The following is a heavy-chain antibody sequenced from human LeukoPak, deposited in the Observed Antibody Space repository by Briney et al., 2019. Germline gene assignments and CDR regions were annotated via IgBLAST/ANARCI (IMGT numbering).Heavy chain of an antibody. CDR3: AKDRGGSSQLGDAFDV. CDR2: ISYTSETK. D-gene: IGHD2-15*01. J-gene: IGHJ3*01. CDR1: GLPFDEYA. V-gene: IGHV3-9*01. Sequence: GGSLRLSCAASGLPFDEYAMHWIRQAPGKGLEWVSGISYTSETKGYVDSVKGRFTISRDNSKNSLYLQMNSLRAEDTALYYCAKDRGGSSQLGDAFDVWGHGTMVTVSS.